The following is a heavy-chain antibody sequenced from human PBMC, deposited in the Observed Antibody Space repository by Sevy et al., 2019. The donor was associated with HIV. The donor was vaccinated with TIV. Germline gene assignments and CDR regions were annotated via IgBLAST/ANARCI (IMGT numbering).Heavy chain of an antibody. D-gene: IGHD6-13*01. CDR3: GGRGGGIAAFANAIDY. CDR2: IYYSGST. J-gene: IGHJ4*02. CDR1: GGSVSSSSYY. Sequence: SETLSLTCTVSGGSVSSSSYYWGWIRQPPGKGLEWIGSIYYSGSTYYNPSLKSRVTISVDTSKTQFSLKLSSVTAADTAVYYCGGRGGGIAAFANAIDYWGQGTLGTVSS. V-gene: IGHV4-39*01.